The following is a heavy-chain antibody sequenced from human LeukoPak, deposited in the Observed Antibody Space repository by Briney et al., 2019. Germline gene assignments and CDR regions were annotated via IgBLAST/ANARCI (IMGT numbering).Heavy chain of an antibody. Sequence: GGSLRLSCAASGFTFSSDWMSWVCQAPGKGQEWVANINKDGRAKYYVDSVKGRFTISRDNAKNSLYLQMNSLRAEDTAVYYCASNYDILTGYSPIDYWGQGTLVTVSS. CDR3: ASNYDILTGYSPIDY. V-gene: IGHV3-7*02. J-gene: IGHJ4*02. CDR1: GFTFSSDW. CDR2: INKDGRAK. D-gene: IGHD3-9*01.